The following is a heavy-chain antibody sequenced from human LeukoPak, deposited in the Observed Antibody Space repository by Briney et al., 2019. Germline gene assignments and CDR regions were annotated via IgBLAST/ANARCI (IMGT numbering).Heavy chain of an antibody. V-gene: IGHV1-2*02. CDR1: GYTFTGYY. CDR3: ARVMSGQLYYFDY. D-gene: IGHD6-13*01. J-gene: IGHJ4*02. CDR2: INPNSGGT. Sequence: EGSVKVSCKASGYTFTGYYMHWVRQAPGQGLEWMGWINPNSGGTNYAQKFQGRVTMTRDTSISTAYMELSRLRSDDTAVYYCARVMSGQLYYFDYWGQGTLVTVSS.